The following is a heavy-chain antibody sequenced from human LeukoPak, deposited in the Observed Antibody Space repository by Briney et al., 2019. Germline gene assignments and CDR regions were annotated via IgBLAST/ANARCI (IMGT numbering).Heavy chain of an antibody. CDR2: INWNGGST. V-gene: IGHV3-20*04. Sequence: GGSLRLSCAASGFTFDDYGMSWVHQAPGKGLEWVSGINWNGGSTGYADSVKGRFTISRDNAKNSLYLQMNSLRAEDTALYYCARGLGDIVVVPAATPDYWGQGTLVTVSS. CDR1: GFTFDDYG. CDR3: ARGLGDIVVVPAATPDY. J-gene: IGHJ4*02. D-gene: IGHD2-2*01.